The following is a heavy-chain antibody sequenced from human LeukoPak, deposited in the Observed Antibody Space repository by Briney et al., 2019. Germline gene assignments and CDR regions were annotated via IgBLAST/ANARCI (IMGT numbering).Heavy chain of an antibody. CDR3: ATRGYSYGNLDY. CDR2: IDPSDSYT. V-gene: IGHV5-10-1*01. Sequence: GESLKISCQGSGYSFTSYWISWVRQMPGKGLEWMGRIDPSDSYTNYSPSFQGHVTISADKSISTAYLQWSSLKASDTAMYYCATRGYSYGNLDYWGQGTLVTVSS. J-gene: IGHJ4*02. D-gene: IGHD5-18*01. CDR1: GYSFTSYW.